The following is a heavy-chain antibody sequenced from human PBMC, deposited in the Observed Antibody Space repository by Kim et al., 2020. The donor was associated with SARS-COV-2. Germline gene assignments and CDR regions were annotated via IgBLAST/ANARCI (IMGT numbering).Heavy chain of an antibody. V-gene: IGHV3-11*03. CDR1: GFTFSDYD. Sequence: GGSLRLSCAASGFTFSDYDMSWIRQAPGKGLEWVSYISSSSSYTNYADSVKGRFTISRDNAKNSLYLHMNSLRAEDTAVYYCARSGLGAGTIHFYSCCQG. J-gene: IGHJ4*02. CDR3: ARSGLGAGTIHFYS. CDR2: ISSSSSYT. D-gene: IGHD3-3*01.